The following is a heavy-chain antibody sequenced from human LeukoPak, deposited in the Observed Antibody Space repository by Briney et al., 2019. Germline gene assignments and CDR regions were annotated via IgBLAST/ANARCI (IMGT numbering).Heavy chain of an antibody. CDR1: GFTFSRDG. CDR3: AKVPTVLTYYFDY. Sequence: GGSLRLSCAASGFTFSRDGMSWVRQAPGKGLEWVSGISGSGGSTNYADSVKGRFTISRDNSKNTLYLQMNSLRAEDTAVYYCAKVPTVLTYYFDYWGQGTLVTVSS. D-gene: IGHD4-23*01. J-gene: IGHJ4*02. CDR2: ISGSGGST. V-gene: IGHV3-23*01.